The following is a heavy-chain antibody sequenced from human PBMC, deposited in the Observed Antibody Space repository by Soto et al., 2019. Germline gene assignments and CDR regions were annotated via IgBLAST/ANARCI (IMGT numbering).Heavy chain of an antibody. Sequence: QVQLVQSESEVKKPGSSVKVSCKVSGGTFKNYAISWVRQAPGQGLEWVGGILPVFDELNYAPKLQGRVTMTADEVTSTAHLELGSLTAKDTAVYFCARASDTSGDYYWGQGTLVTVSS. CDR3: ARASDTSGDYY. V-gene: IGHV1-69*01. J-gene: IGHJ4*02. CDR1: GGTFKNYA. CDR2: ILPVFDEL. D-gene: IGHD2-21*01.